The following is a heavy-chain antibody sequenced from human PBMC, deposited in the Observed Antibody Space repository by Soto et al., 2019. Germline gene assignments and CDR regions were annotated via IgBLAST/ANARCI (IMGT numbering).Heavy chain of an antibody. J-gene: IGHJ4*02. V-gene: IGHV3-23*01. CDR1: GFTIINYA. CDR3: AKRDARPGSYFD. D-gene: IGHD1-26*01. Sequence: EVQLLESGGGLVQPGGSLRLSCEASGFTIINYAMTWLRQAPGQGLEWVSTFTSPGVTYYADSVKGRFTISRDTSKNTLFLQMNSLRAEDTSVYYCAKRDARPGSYFDWGQGTMVTVSP. CDR2: FTSPGVT.